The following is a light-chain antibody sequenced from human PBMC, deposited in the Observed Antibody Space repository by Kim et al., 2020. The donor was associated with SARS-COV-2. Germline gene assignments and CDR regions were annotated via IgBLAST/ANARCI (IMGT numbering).Light chain of an antibody. CDR3: ETWDSNIRV. CDR1: SGHSSYI. V-gene: IGLV4-60*03. J-gene: IGLJ3*02. CDR2: LEGSGTY. Sequence: QPVLTQSSSASASLGSSVKLTCTLSSGHSSYIIAWHQQQPGKAPRYLMKLEGSGTYNKGSGVPDRFSGSRSGADRHLTISNLQSEDEADYYCETWDSNIRVFGGGTKLAVL.